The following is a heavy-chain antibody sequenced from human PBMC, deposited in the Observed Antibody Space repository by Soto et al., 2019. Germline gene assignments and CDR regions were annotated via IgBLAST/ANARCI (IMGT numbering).Heavy chain of an antibody. CDR2: IFYSGST. CDR1: GGSVSSGDYY. CDR3: ARVITIFGVVISGWFDP. Sequence: SETLSLTCTVSGGSVSSGDYYWSWIRQHPGKGLEWIGYIFYSGSTYYNPSLKSRVTISVDTSKNQFSLKLSSVTAADTAVYYCARVITIFGVVISGWFDPWGQGTLVTVSS. V-gene: IGHV4-30-4*08. D-gene: IGHD3-3*01. J-gene: IGHJ5*02.